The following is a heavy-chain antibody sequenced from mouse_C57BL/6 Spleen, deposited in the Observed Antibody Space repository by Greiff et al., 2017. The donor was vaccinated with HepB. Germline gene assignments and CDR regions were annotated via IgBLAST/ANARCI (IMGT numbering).Heavy chain of an antibody. Sequence: EVKLVESGGGLVKPGGSLKLSCAASGFTFSSYAMSWVRQTPEKRLEWVATISDGGSYTYYPDNVKGRFTISRDNAKNNLYLQMSQLKSGDTAMYYGARGARGWYFDVWGTGTTVTVSS. CDR2: ISDGGSYT. CDR1: GFTFSSYA. V-gene: IGHV5-4*03. J-gene: IGHJ1*03. CDR3: ARGARGWYFDV.